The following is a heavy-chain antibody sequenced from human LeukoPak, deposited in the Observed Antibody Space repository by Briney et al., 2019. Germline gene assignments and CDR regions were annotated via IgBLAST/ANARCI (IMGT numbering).Heavy chain of an antibody. V-gene: IGHV1-46*01. D-gene: IGHD6-6*01. CDR3: ARASTYSGSSGQYYFDF. CDR1: AYTFTSYY. Sequence: GASVKVSCKASAYTFTSYYIHWVRQAPGQGLEWMGIINPGGGSPSYAQKFQGRVTLTKDTSTSTVSMELSSLRSEDTAVYYCARASTYSGSSGQYYFDFWGQGTLVTVSS. CDR2: INPGGGSP. J-gene: IGHJ4*02.